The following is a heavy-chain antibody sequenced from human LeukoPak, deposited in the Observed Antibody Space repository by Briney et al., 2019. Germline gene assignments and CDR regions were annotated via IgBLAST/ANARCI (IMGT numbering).Heavy chain of an antibody. Sequence: PGGSLRLSCAASGFSFSIYTMTWVRQAPGMGLQWVSVISGGGSAYYADSVKGRLTVSRDNSRNAVYLQMNSLRVEDTAVYYCVKDQYSGSGSYPDAFDFWGQGTVVTVSS. D-gene: IGHD3-10*01. CDR2: ISGGGSA. J-gene: IGHJ3*01. CDR3: VKDQYSGSGSYPDAFDF. V-gene: IGHV3-23*01. CDR1: GFSFSIYT.